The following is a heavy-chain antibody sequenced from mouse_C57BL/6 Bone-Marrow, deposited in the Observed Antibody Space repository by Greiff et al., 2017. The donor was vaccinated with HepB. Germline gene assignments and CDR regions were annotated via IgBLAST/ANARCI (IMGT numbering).Heavy chain of an antibody. J-gene: IGHJ1*03. D-gene: IGHD6-1*01. CDR1: GFTFSSYG. V-gene: IGHV5-6*01. CDR3: ARPPYFEV. CDR2: ISSGGSYT. Sequence: EVKLMESGGDLVKPGGSLKLSCAASGFTFSSYGMSWVRQTPDKRLEWVATISSGGSYTYYPDSVKGRFTISRDNAKNTLYLQMSSLKSEDTAMYYCARPPYFEVWGTGTTVTVSS.